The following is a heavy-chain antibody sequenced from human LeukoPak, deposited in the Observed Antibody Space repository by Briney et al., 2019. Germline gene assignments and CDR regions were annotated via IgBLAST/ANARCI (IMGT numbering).Heavy chain of an antibody. D-gene: IGHD3-22*01. CDR2: ISYDGSNK. CDR3: AKVALFSGYYPPFDY. Sequence: PGGSLRLSCTASGFTFSNYGMHWVRQAPGKGLELVAVISYDGSNKYYADSVKGRFTISSDNSKTTLFLQMNSLRPEDTAVYHCAKVALFSGYYPPFDYWGQGTLVTVSS. V-gene: IGHV3-30*18. CDR1: GFTFSNYG. J-gene: IGHJ4*02.